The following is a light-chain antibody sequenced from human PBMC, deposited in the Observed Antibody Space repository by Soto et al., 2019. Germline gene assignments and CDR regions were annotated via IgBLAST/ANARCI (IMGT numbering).Light chain of an antibody. CDR2: AAS. CDR1: QSISSY. CDR3: QQSYSTPRT. J-gene: IGKJ1*01. V-gene: IGKV1-39*01. Sequence: DIQMTQSPSSLSASVGDRGTITCRASQSISSYLNWYHQKPGKAPKLLIYAASSLQSGVPSRFSGSVSGTDFTLTISGLQPEDFPTYYCQQSYSTPRTFGQGTKVDIK.